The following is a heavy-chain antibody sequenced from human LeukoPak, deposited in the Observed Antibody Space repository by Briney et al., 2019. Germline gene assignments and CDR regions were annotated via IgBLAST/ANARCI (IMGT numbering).Heavy chain of an antibody. CDR3: ARDLRRRDIVVVVAASGVDY. V-gene: IGHV1-2*02. CDR2: INPNSGGT. D-gene: IGHD2-15*01. CDR1: GYTFTGYY. Sequence: ASVKVSCKASGYTFTGYYMHWVRQAPGQGLEWMGWINPNSGGTNYAQKFQGRVTMTRDTSISTAYMELSRLRSDDTAVYYCARDLRRRDIVVVVAASGVDYWGQGTLVTVSS. J-gene: IGHJ4*02.